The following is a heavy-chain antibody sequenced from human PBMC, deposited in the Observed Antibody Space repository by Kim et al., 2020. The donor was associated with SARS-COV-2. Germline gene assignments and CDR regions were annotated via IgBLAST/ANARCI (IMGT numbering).Heavy chain of an antibody. CDR3: ARGVRGEGYNSP. J-gene: IGHJ5*02. CDR1: GGSFNDFY. Sequence: SETLSLTCAVYGGSFNDFYWNWIRQSPGKGLEWIGEINHSGSTNYNPSLKSRLTISVDKPRNQFSLKLRSVTAADMAVYYCARGVRGEGYNSPWGQGTLVTVSS. D-gene: IGHD1-1*01. V-gene: IGHV4-34*01. CDR2: INHSGST.